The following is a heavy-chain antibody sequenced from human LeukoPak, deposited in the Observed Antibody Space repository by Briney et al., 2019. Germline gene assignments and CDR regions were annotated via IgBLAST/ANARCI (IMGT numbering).Heavy chain of an antibody. CDR3: AKPKVGAKYYYGMDV. J-gene: IGHJ6*02. CDR1: VFTFSSYA. V-gene: IGHV3-23*01. CDR2: ISGSGGST. Sequence: PGGSLRLSCEASVFTFSSYAMNWVRQAPGKGLEWVSAISGSGGSTYYADSVKGRFTISRDNSKNTVYLRMNSLRAEDMAVYYCAKPKVGAKYYYGMDVWGQGTTVTVSS. D-gene: IGHD1-26*01.